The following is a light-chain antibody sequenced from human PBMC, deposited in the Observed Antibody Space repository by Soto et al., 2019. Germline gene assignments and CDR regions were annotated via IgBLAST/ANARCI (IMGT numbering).Light chain of an antibody. V-gene: IGKV3D-20*01. Sequence: EIVLTQSPATLSLSPGERATLSCGASQSVSRSYLAWYQQKPGLAPRLLIYDASSRATGIPDRFSGSGSGTDFTLTISRLEPEDFAVYYCQQYGSSSYTFGQGTKLEIK. CDR2: DAS. J-gene: IGKJ2*01. CDR1: QSVSRSY. CDR3: QQYGSSSYT.